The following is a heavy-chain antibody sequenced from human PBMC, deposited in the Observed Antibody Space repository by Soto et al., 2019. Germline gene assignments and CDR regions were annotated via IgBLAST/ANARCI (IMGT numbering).Heavy chain of an antibody. Sequence: SETLSLTCTVSGGSISSGGYYWSWIRQHPGKGLEWIGYIYYSGSTYYNPSLKSRVTMSVDTSKNQFSLKLSSVTAADTAVYYCARTYYYDSSGYSPPYYFDYWGQGTLVTVSS. V-gene: IGHV4-31*03. CDR1: GGSISSGGYY. J-gene: IGHJ4*02. D-gene: IGHD3-22*01. CDR3: ARTYYYDSSGYSPPYYFDY. CDR2: IYYSGST.